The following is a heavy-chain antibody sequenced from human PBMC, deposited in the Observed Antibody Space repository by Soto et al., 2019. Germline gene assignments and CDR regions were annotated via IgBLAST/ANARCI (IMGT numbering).Heavy chain of an antibody. CDR2: IYHSGST. J-gene: IGHJ6*02. CDR1: GGSISSGGYS. CDR3: ARDAYYYFWSDLRYYYGMDV. Sequence: KPSETLSLTCAVSGGSISSGGYSWSWIRQHPGKGLEWIGYIYHSGSTYYNPSLKSRVTISVDRSKNQFSLKLSSVTAADTAVYYCARDAYYYFWSDLRYYYGMDVWGQGTTVTVSS. V-gene: IGHV4-30-2*01. D-gene: IGHD3-3*01.